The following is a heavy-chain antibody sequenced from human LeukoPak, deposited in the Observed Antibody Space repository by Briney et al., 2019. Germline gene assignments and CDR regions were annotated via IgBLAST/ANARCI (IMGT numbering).Heavy chain of an antibody. D-gene: IGHD3-10*01. Sequence: ASVRVSCKASGYPFTDYYMHWIRQARGQGLEWMGWTNPNTGDTNYPQKFQGRVTMTTDTSISTAYMDLSRLSSDDTAGYYCATLVRGSNSYYPYWGQGTLVTVSS. CDR1: GYPFTDYY. V-gene: IGHV1-2*02. CDR3: ATLVRGSNSYYPY. J-gene: IGHJ4*02. CDR2: TNPNTGDT.